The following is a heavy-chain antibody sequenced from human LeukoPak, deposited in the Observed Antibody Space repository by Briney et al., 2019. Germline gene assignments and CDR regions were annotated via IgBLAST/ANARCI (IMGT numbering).Heavy chain of an antibody. CDR3: ARLSYSGYSFGGLDY. CDR1: GYTFTSYA. J-gene: IGHJ4*02. D-gene: IGHD5-12*01. V-gene: IGHV1-3*01. CDR2: INARNGNT. Sequence: GASVKVSCKASGYTFTSYAMHWVRQAPGQRLEWMGWINARNGNTKYSQKFQGRVTITRDTSASTAYMELSSLRSEDTAVYYCARLSYSGYSFGGLDYWGQGTLVTVPS.